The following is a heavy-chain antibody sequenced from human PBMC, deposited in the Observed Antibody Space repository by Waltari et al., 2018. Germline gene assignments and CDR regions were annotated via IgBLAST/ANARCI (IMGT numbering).Heavy chain of an antibody. CDR2: IKQDGSEK. Sequence: EVQLVESGGGLVQPGGSLRLSCAASGFTFSSYWMSWFRQAPGKGLEWVANIKQDGSEKYYVDSVKGRFTISRDNAKNSLYLQMNSLRAEDTAVYYCARDRDCSSTSCYFLYYYGMDVWGQGTTVTVSS. V-gene: IGHV3-7*01. CDR3: ARDRDCSSTSCYFLYYYGMDV. J-gene: IGHJ6*02. CDR1: GFTFSSYW. D-gene: IGHD2-2*01.